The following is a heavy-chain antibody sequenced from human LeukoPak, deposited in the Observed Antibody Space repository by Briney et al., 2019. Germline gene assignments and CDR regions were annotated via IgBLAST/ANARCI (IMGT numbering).Heavy chain of an antibody. CDR1: GFTFSSYS. CDR2: ISSSSSYT. V-gene: IGHV3-21*01. CDR3: ARAIAVAGTSRVGIIDY. Sequence: GGSLRLSCAASGFTFSSYSMNWVRQAPGKGLEWVSSISSSSSYTYYADSVKGRFTISRDNAKNSLYLQMNSLRAEDTAVYYCARAIAVAGTSRVGIIDYWGQGTLVTVSS. D-gene: IGHD6-19*01. J-gene: IGHJ4*02.